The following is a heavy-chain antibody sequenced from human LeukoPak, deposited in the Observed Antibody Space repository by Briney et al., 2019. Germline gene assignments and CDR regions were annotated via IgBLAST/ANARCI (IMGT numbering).Heavy chain of an antibody. CDR3: ARGVGSGANWFDP. V-gene: IGHV4-59*11. Sequence: PSETLSLTCAVSDDSFSSHYWTWIRQPPGKGLEWIGYISYIGSTNYNPSLKSRVTISVDTSKNQFSLKLSSVTAADTAVYYCARGVGSGANWFDPWGQGTLVTVSS. CDR1: DDSFSSHY. CDR2: ISYIGST. D-gene: IGHD3-10*01. J-gene: IGHJ5*02.